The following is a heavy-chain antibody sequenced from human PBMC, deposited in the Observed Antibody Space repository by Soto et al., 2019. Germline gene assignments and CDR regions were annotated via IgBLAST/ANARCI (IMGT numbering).Heavy chain of an antibody. CDR1: GGSISSSSYY. CDR3: ATHYYYDSSGYPRRFKEPSVPSDY. CDR2: IYYSGST. D-gene: IGHD3-22*01. Sequence: PSETLSLTCTVSGGSISSSSYYWGWIRQPPGKGLEWIGSIYYSGSTYYNPSLKSRVTISVDTSKNQNSLKLSSVTAADTAVYYCATHYYYDSSGYPRRFKEPSVPSDYWGQGTLVTVSS. V-gene: IGHV4-39*01. J-gene: IGHJ4*02.